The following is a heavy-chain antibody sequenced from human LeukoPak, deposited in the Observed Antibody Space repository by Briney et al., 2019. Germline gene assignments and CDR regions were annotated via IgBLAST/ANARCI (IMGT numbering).Heavy chain of an antibody. V-gene: IGHV3-53*05. CDR1: GVTVGNNY. J-gene: IGHJ4*02. Sequence: SGGSLRLSCAASGVTVGNNYMSWVRQPPGKGLEWISVIYSDGSTYYADSVKGRFTISRDSSENTLYLQMNSLRAEDTAVYYCARDPGGGLTHGFWGQGTLVTVSS. CDR2: IYSDGST. CDR3: ARDPGGGLTHGF. D-gene: IGHD3-16*01.